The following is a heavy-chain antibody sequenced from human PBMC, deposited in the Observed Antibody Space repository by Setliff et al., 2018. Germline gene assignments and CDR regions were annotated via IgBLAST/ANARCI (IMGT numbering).Heavy chain of an antibody. CDR3: ARGRNVAARLFDS. J-gene: IGHJ4*02. Sequence: PSETMSLTCNVSGVSIANTASYWSWIRQPAGKELEWIGQIYTSWSTIYNPSLKSRVTILLDTSKNQFSLKVTSVTAADTAVYFCARGRNVAARLFDSWGQGTLVTVSS. CDR2: IYTSWST. CDR1: GVSIANTASY. V-gene: IGHV4-61*09. D-gene: IGHD6-6*01.